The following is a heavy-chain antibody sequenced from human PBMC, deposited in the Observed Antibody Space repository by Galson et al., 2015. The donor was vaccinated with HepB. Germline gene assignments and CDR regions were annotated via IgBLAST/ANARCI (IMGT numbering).Heavy chain of an antibody. J-gene: IGHJ4*02. CDR2: IYYSGST. Sequence: SEPLSLTCTVSGGSISSYYWSWIRQPPGKGLEWIGYIYYSGSTNYNPSLKSRVTISVDTSKNQFSLKLSSVTAADTAVYYCARHSGGSYIFDYWGQGTLVTVSS. D-gene: IGHD1-26*01. CDR1: GGSISSYY. V-gene: IGHV4-59*08. CDR3: ARHSGGSYIFDY.